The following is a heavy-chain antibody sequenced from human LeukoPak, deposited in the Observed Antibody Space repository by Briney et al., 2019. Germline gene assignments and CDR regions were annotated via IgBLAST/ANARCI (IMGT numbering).Heavy chain of an antibody. J-gene: IGHJ4*02. Sequence: SETLTLTCTVSGFTINTYFWSWIRQPPGKGLEWIGYVYYNGITNYNPSLKSRVSISLDNSKNQFSLRLNSVTAAETAVYYCASQLGGTTFHWGQGTLVTVSS. CDR2: VYYNGIT. CDR3: ASQLGGTTFH. CDR1: GFTINTYF. V-gene: IGHV4-59*01. D-gene: IGHD1/OR15-1a*01.